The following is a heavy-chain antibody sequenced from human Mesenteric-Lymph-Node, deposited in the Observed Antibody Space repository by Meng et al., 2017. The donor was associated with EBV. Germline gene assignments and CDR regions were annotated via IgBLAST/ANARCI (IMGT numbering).Heavy chain of an antibody. Sequence: VQLVESGGGLVQPGXSLGLSCAASGFTFSSYAMHWVRQAPGKGLEWVAVISYDGSNKYYADSVKGRFTISRDNSKNTLYLQMNSLRAEDTAVYYCARIVGATTDYWGQGTLVTVSS. J-gene: IGHJ4*02. CDR2: ISYDGSNK. D-gene: IGHD1-26*01. CDR3: ARIVGATTDY. V-gene: IGHV3-30-3*01. CDR1: GFTFSSYA.